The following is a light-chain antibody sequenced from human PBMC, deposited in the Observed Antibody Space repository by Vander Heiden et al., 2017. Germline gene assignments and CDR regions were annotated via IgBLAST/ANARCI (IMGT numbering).Light chain of an antibody. CDR1: TSDVVAYNY. CDR3: SSHAGSNNYA. J-gene: IGLJ1*01. CDR2: EDT. Sequence: QPPLTQLPSPSGSLGHPVTVSCTGTTSDVVAYNYVSWYQQHPGKAPKLIIYEDTKRPSGVPDRFSASKSGDTASLTVSGLQAEDEADYYCSSHAGSNNYAFGTGTKVTVL. V-gene: IGLV2-8*01.